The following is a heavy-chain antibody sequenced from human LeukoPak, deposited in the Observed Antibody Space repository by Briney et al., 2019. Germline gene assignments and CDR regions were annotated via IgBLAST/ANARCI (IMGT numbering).Heavy chain of an antibody. CDR3: AKDHCSGGSCYLWVSDREYFDN. D-gene: IGHD2-15*01. V-gene: IGHV3-23*01. CDR1: GFPFSSYA. J-gene: IGHJ4*02. Sequence: GGSLRHSCAASGFPFSSYAVSWVRQAPGKGLEWVSGIGGGGGSTSYADSVKGRFTISRGNSKNTLYLQMNSLRAEDTAVYYCAKDHCSGGSCYLWVSDREYFDNWGQGTLVTVSS. CDR2: IGGGGGST.